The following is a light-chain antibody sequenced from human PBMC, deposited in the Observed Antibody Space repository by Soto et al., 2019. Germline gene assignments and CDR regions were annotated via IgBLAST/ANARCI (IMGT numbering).Light chain of an antibody. CDR1: QSISSH. V-gene: IGKV3-11*01. CDR3: QQRPNWPLT. CDR2: DAS. Sequence: EIGLKQSPATMSLSPGEGATLSCRASQSISSHLAWYQQKPGQAPRLLMYDASNRATGIPARFSGSGSGTDFTLTISSLAPEDFAVYYCQQRPNWPLTFGGGTKVEIK. J-gene: IGKJ4*01.